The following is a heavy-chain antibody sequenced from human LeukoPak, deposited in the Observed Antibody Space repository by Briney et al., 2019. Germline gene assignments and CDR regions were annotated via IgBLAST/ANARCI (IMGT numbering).Heavy chain of an antibody. J-gene: IGHJ4*02. D-gene: IGHD3-10*01. CDR2: IKPDGGHQ. Sequence: GGSLRLSCAASGLTFSDYWMSWVRQAPGKGLEWVANIKPDGGHQNYVDSVKGRFTISRDNAKNSLYLQMNSLRAEDTAVYYCAKDMVRGVKDYWGQGTLVTVSS. CDR1: GLTFSDYW. V-gene: IGHV3-7*03. CDR3: AKDMVRGVKDY.